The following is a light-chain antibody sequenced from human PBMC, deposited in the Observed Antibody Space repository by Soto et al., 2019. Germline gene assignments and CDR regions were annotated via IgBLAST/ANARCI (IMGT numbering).Light chain of an antibody. CDR3: QQHSHWPPWT. V-gene: IGKV3-11*01. J-gene: IGKJ1*01. CDR2: GAP. CDR1: QNFRTF. Sequence: EVVLTQSPATLSLSPGGRATLSCRASQNFRTFLDWYQQQPGQAPRLLIYGAPNTATGIPARFSGSGSGTDFTLTISSLEPEDFAVYYCQQHSHWPPWTFGQGTKVDIK.